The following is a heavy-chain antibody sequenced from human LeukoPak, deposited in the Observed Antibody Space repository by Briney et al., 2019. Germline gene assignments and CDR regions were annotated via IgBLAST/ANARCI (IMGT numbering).Heavy chain of an antibody. CDR1: GFTFSSYE. Sequence: GGSLRLSCAASGFTFSSYEMNWVRQAPGKGLEWVSYISSSGSTIYYADSVKGRFTISRDNAKNSLYLQMNSQRAEDTAVYYCARQAAAGYYYYYYGMDVWGQGTTVTVSS. CDR2: ISSSGSTI. J-gene: IGHJ6*02. D-gene: IGHD6-13*01. CDR3: ARQAAAGYYYYYYGMDV. V-gene: IGHV3-48*03.